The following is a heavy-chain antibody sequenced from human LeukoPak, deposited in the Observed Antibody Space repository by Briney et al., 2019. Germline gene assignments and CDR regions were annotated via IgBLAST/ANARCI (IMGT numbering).Heavy chain of an antibody. CDR2: VNQGGTGK. V-gene: IGHV3-7*01. J-gene: IGHJ6*03. CDR3: AREHYFYHMDG. CDR1: GFTFDDYA. Sequence: GGSLRLSCAASGFTFDDYAMHWVRQAPGKGLEWVANVNQGGTGKYYVDSVKGRFTISRDNAENSLYLQMNSLRAEDTAVYYCAREHYFYHMDGWGEGTTVTVSS.